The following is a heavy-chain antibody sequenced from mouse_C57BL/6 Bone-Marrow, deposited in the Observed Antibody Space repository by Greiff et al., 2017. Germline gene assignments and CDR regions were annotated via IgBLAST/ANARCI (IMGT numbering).Heavy chain of an antibody. CDR3: ARRDSAGYKVYFYY. CDR2: IYPGDGDT. J-gene: IGHJ2*01. CDR1: GYAFSSSW. V-gene: IGHV1-82*01. D-gene: IGHD3-2*02. Sequence: VQLQQSGPELVKPGASVKISCKASGYAFSSSWMNWVKQRPGQGLEWIGRIYPGDGDTNYNGKFKGKATLTADKASSTAYMQLSSLTSEVSAVYFCARRDSAGYKVYFYYWGQGTTLTVSS.